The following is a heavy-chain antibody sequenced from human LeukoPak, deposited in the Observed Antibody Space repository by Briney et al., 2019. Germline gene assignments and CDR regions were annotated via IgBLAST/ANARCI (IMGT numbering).Heavy chain of an antibody. CDR2: MNPNSGNT. CDR1: GYTFTSYD. V-gene: IGHV1-8*01. D-gene: IGHD6-13*01. CDR3: ARSAAAAGFFDY. J-gene: IGHJ4*02. Sequence: ASVKVSCKASGYTFTSYDINWVRQATGQGLEWMGWMNPNSGNTGYAQKFQGRVTITRDTSASTAYMELSSLRSEDTAVYYCARSAAAAGFFDYWGQGTLVTVSS.